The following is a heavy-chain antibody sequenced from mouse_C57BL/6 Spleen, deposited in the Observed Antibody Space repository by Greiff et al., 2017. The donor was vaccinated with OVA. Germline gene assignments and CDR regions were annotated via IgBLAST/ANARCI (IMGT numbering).Heavy chain of an antibody. Sequence: QVQLKESGPELVKPGASVKISCKASGYAFSSSWMNWVKQRPGKGLEWIGRIYPGDGDTNYNGKFKGKATLTADKSSSTAYMQLSSLTSEDSAVYFCERSEGGPRFAYWGQGTLVTVSA. V-gene: IGHV1-82*01. CDR2: IYPGDGDT. D-gene: IGHD3-3*01. CDR3: ERSEGGPRFAY. J-gene: IGHJ3*01. CDR1: GYAFSSSW.